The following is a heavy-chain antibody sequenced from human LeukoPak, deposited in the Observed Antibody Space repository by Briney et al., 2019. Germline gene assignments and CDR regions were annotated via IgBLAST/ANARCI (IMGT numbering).Heavy chain of an antibody. Sequence: SETLSLTCTVSGGSISSYYWSWIRQPPGKGLEWIGYIYYSGSTNYNPSLKSRVTISVDTSKNQFSLKLSSVTAADTAVYYCARDRRDYTDYGILTGYGPKHYYYYYGMDVWGKGTTVTVSS. J-gene: IGHJ6*04. CDR1: GGSISSYY. CDR2: IYYSGST. CDR3: ARDRRDYTDYGILTGYGPKHYYYYYGMDV. D-gene: IGHD3-9*01. V-gene: IGHV4-59*01.